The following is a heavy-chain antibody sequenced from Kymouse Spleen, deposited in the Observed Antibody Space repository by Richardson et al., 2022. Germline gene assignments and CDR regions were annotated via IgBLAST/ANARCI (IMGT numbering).Heavy chain of an antibody. J-gene: IGHJ6*02. V-gene: IGHV3-20*d01. CDR2: INWNGGST. CDR3: ARDRLQNGYYYYYGMDV. CDR1: GFTFDDYG. D-gene: IGHD4-11,IGHD4-11*01. Sequence: EVQLVESGGGVVRPGGSLRLSCAASGFTFDDYGMSWVRQAPGKGLEWVSGINWNGGSTGYADSVKGRFTISRDNAKNSLYLQMNSLRAEDTALYYCARDRLQNGYYYYYGMDVWGQGTTVTVSS.